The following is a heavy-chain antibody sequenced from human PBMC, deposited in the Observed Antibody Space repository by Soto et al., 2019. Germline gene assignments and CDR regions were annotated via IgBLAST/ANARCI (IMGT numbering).Heavy chain of an antibody. CDR1: GFTFDDYA. CDR2: ISWNSGSI. CDR3: AKGGQLLSEGGGY. V-gene: IGHV3-9*01. J-gene: IGHJ4*02. D-gene: IGHD2-2*01. Sequence: EVQLVESGGGLVQPGRSLRLSCAASGFTFDDYAMHWVRQAPGKGLELVSGISWNSGSIGYADSVKGRFTISRDNAKDSLYLQMNSLRAEDTALYYCAKGGQLLSEGGGYWGQGTLVTVSS.